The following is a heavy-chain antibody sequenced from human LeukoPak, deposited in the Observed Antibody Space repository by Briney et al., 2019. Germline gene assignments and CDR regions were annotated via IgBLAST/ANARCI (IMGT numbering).Heavy chain of an antibody. J-gene: IGHJ4*02. D-gene: IGHD2-2*02. CDR2: IIPILGIA. V-gene: IGHV1-69*04. CDR1: GGTFSSYA. CDR3: AGLGYCSSTSCNIPDY. Sequence: GSSVKVSCKASGGTFSSYAISWVRQAPGQGLEWMGRIIPILGIANYAQKFQGRVTITADKSTSTAYMELSSLRSEDTAVYYCAGLGYCSSTSCNIPDYWGQGTLVTVSS.